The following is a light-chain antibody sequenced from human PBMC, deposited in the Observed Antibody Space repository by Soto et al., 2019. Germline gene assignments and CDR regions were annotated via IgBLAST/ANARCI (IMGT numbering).Light chain of an antibody. V-gene: IGKV3-11*01. Sequence: EIVLTQSPATLSVSPGERATLSCRASQFISTNLAWYQQKPGQAPRLLIYDASNRVTGIPARFSGSGSGTDFTLTISSVEPEDFAVYYCQQRVDWLTFGGGTKLEIK. CDR1: QFISTN. CDR3: QQRVDWLT. CDR2: DAS. J-gene: IGKJ4*01.